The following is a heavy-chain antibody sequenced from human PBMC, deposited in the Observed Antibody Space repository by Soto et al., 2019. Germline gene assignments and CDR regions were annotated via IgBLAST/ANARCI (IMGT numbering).Heavy chain of an antibody. J-gene: IGHJ4*02. D-gene: IGHD3-22*01. CDR1: GGSISSYY. CDR3: ARDRFYYYDSSGYYYYFDY. Sequence: QVQLQESGPGLVKPSETLSLTCTVSGGSISSYYWSWIRQPAGQGLEWIGRIYTSGSTNYNPSLKSRVTMSVDTSKNQFSLKLSSVTAADTAVYYCARDRFYYYDSSGYYYYFDYWGQGTLVTVSS. V-gene: IGHV4-4*07. CDR2: IYTSGST.